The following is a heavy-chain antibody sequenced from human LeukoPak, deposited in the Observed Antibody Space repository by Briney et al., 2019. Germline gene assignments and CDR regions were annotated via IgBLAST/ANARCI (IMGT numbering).Heavy chain of an antibody. CDR3: AREGGYCSSTSCYFGY. V-gene: IGHV3-21*01. CDR2: ISSSSSYI. CDR1: GFTFSSYS. J-gene: IGHJ4*02. D-gene: IGHD2-2*01. Sequence: GGSLRLSCAASGFTFSSYSMNWVRQAPGKGLEWVPSISSSSSYIYYADSVKGRFTISRDNAKNSLYLQMNSLRAEDTAVYYCAREGGYCSSTSCYFGYWGQGTLVTVSS.